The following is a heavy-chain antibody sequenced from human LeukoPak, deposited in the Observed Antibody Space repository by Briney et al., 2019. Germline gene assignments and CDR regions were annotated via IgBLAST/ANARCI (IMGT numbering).Heavy chain of an antibody. Sequence: GGSLRLSCEASGFTFSSFWMHWVRQAPGKGLEWVSGISWNSGSIGYADSVKGRFTISRDNAKNSLYLQMNSLRAEDTALYYCAKGSSGGSWYYFDYWGQGTLVTVSS. CDR2: ISWNSGSI. J-gene: IGHJ4*02. V-gene: IGHV3-9*01. D-gene: IGHD2-15*01. CDR1: GFTFSSFW. CDR3: AKGSSGGSWYYFDY.